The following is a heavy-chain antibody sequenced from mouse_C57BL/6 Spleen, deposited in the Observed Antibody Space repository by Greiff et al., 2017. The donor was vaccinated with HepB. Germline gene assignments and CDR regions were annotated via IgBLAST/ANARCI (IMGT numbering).Heavy chain of an antibody. V-gene: IGHV1-15*01. Sequence: LQESGAELVRPGASVTLSCKASGYTFTDYEMHWVKQTPVHGLEWIGAIDPETGGTAYNQKFKGKAILTADKSSSTAYMELRSLTSEDSAVYYCTREAWFAYWGQGTLVTVSA. CDR2: IDPETGGT. J-gene: IGHJ3*01. CDR3: TREAWFAY. CDR1: GYTFTDYE.